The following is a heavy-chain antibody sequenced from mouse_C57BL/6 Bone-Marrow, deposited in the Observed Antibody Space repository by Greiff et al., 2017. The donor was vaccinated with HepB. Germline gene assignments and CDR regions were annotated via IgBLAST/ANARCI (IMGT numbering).Heavy chain of an antibody. J-gene: IGHJ2*01. CDR2: IDPEDGDT. CDR1: GFNIKDYY. D-gene: IGHD1-1*01. CDR3: TSHYYGSSPYFDY. V-gene: IGHV14-1*01. Sequence: VHVKQSGAELVRPGASVKLSCTASGFNIKDYYMHWVKQRPEQGLEWIGRIDPEDGDTEYAPKFQGKATMTADTSSNTAYLQLSSLTSEDTAVYYCTSHYYGSSPYFDYWGQGTTLTVSS.